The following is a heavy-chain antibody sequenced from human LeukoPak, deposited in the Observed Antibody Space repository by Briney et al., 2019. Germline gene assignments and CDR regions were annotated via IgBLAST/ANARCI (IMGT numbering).Heavy chain of an antibody. V-gene: IGHV3-21*01. J-gene: IGHJ4*02. D-gene: IGHD2-2*01. CDR2: ISSSSSYI. Sequence: GGSLRLSCAASGFTFSRYSMNWVRQAPGKGLEWVSSISSSSSYIYYADSVKGRFTISRDNAKNSLYLQMNSLRAEDTAVYYCARDLLGLPAATTIGYWGQGTLVAVSS. CDR3: ARDLLGLPAATTIGY. CDR1: GFTFSRYS.